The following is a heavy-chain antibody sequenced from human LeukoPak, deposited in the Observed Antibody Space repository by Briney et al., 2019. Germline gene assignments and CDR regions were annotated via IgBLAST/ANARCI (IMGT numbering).Heavy chain of an antibody. Sequence: HPGGSLRLSCADSGFTFSSYAMSWVRQAPGKGLEWVSAISGSGGSTYYADSVKGRFTISRDNSKNTLYLQMYSLRAEDTAVYYCAKAHGDYASFDYWGQGTLVTVSS. CDR3: AKAHGDYASFDY. CDR1: GFTFSSYA. CDR2: ISGSGGST. V-gene: IGHV3-23*01. D-gene: IGHD4-17*01. J-gene: IGHJ4*02.